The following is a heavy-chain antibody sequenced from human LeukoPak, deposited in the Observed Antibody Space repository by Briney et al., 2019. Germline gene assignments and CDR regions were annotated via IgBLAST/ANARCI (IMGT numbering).Heavy chain of an antibody. CDR3: ARGRGYYDY. J-gene: IGHJ4*02. CDR2: ISSSGTYI. V-gene: IGHV3-21*01. Sequence: GGSLRLSCAVSGFTLSSYTINWVRQAPGKGLEWVSSISSSGTYIYYADSVKGRFTISRDNAKNSLSLQMNSLRAEDTAVYYCARGRGYYDYWGQGTLVTVSS. CDR1: GFTLSSYT.